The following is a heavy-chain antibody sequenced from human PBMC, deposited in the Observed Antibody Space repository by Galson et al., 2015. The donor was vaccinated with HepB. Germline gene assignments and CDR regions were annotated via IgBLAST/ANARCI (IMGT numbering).Heavy chain of an antibody. D-gene: IGHD2-8*02. CDR3: AKVAVITGGVLGGEYMDV. Sequence: SLRLSCAASGFTFSSYAMSWVRQAPGKGLEWVSAISGSGGSTYYADSVKGRFTISRDNSKNTLYLQMNSLRAEDTAVYYCAKVAVITGGVLGGEYMDVWGKGTTVTVSS. CDR1: GFTFSSYA. CDR2: ISGSGGST. V-gene: IGHV3-23*01. J-gene: IGHJ6*03.